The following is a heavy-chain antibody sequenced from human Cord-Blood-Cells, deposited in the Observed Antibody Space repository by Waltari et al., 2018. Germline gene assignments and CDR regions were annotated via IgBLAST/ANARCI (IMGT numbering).Heavy chain of an antibody. D-gene: IGHD6-6*01. CDR3: ARHRESSSFDY. Sequence: EVQLVESGGGLIQPGGSLRLSCAASGFTVSRNYMSWVRQAPGKGLEWVSVSYSGGSTYYADSVKGRFTISRDNSKNTLYLQMNSLRAEDTAVYYCARHRESSSFDYWGQGTLVTVSS. J-gene: IGHJ4*02. CDR1: GFTVSRNY. V-gene: IGHV3-53*01. CDR2: SYSGGST.